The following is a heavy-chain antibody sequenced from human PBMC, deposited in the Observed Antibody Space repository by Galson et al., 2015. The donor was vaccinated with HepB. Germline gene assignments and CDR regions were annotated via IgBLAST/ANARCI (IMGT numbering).Heavy chain of an antibody. D-gene: IGHD1-26*01. Sequence: SVKVSCKASGYTFTGYYLHWVRQAPGQGLEWMGWINPNSGGTNYAQKFQGRVTMTRDTSISTAYMELSRLRSDDTAVYYCARVQWELIGEDGYDIWGQGTMVTVSS. CDR1: GYTFTGYY. J-gene: IGHJ3*02. CDR2: INPNSGGT. CDR3: ARVQWELIGEDGYDI. V-gene: IGHV1-2*02.